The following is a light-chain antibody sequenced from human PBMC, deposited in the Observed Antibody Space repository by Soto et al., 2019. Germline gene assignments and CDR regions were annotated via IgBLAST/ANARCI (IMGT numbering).Light chain of an antibody. CDR1: SSDVGAYNY. J-gene: IGLJ1*01. V-gene: IGLV2-14*01. Sequence: QSVLTQPACGSGSLGKSITISCTGTSSDVGAYNYVSWYQQQPGKAPKLMISEVSNRPSAVSNRFSGSKSGNTASLIISGLQAEDEADYYCCSFTSITTYVFGTGTKVT. CDR3: CSFTSITTYV. CDR2: EVS.